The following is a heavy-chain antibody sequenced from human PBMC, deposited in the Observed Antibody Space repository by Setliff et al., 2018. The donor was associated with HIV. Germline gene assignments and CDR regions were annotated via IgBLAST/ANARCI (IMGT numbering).Heavy chain of an antibody. CDR1: GGSISRYY. J-gene: IGHJ4*02. Sequence: SETLSLTCTVSGGSISRYYWSWIRQPAGKGLEWIGRIYPSGNINYNPSLKSRVTISVDTSKNQFSLKLSSVTAADTAVYYCASPASGGSSGQYHYWGQGTLVTVSS. CDR2: IYPSGNI. D-gene: IGHD6-19*01. V-gene: IGHV4-4*07. CDR3: ASPASGGSSGQYHY.